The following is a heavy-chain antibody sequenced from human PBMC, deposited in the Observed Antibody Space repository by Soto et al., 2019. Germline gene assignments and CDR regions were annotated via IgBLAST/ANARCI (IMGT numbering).Heavy chain of an antibody. D-gene: IGHD6-13*01. CDR1: GYTFTGYY. J-gene: IGHJ4*02. V-gene: IGHV1-2*02. CDR3: ARGSRYSSSWYFDFDY. Sequence: ASVKVSCKASGYTFTGYYMHWVRQAPGQGLEWMGWINTNSGGTNYAQKFQGRVTMTRDTSISTAYMELSRLRPDDTAVYYCARGSRYSSSWYFDFDYWGQGTLVTVSS. CDR2: INTNSGGT.